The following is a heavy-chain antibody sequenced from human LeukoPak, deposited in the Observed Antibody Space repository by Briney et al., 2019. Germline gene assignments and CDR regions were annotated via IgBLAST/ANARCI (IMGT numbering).Heavy chain of an antibody. CDR2: MTDSETT. CDR3: ATIKSGYPFGYFDF. CDR1: GVSTTTHY. V-gene: IGHV4-59*11. D-gene: IGHD5-18*01. J-gene: IGHJ4*02. Sequence: PSETLSLTCTVSGVSTTTHYWSWLRQPPGKELEWIAYMTDSETTKNNPSLKSRITLSADTSKNQFSLSLSSVTEADTAVYFCATIKSGYPFGYFDFWGQGILVTVSS.